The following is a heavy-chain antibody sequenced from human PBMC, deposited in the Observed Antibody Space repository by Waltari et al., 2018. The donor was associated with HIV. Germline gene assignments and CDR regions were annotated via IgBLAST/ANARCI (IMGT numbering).Heavy chain of an antibody. Sequence: EVQLVESGGGLVQPGGSLRLSCAASGFTFSSYEMNWVRQAPGKGLEWVSYISSSGSTIYYADSVKGRFTISRDNAKNSLYLQMNSLRAEDTAVYYCARTATAPPSYWGQGTLVTVSS. D-gene: IGHD5-12*01. V-gene: IGHV3-48*03. CDR3: ARTATAPPSY. CDR1: GFTFSSYE. J-gene: IGHJ4*02. CDR2: ISSSGSTI.